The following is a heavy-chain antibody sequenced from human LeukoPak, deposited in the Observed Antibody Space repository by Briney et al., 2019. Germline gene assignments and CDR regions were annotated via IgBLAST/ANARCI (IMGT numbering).Heavy chain of an antibody. CDR3: AKPIYYTLGHPPDY. J-gene: IGHJ4*02. CDR1: GFTFSSFG. D-gene: IGHD3-3*01. CDR2: ISGSGTNT. V-gene: IGHV3-23*01. Sequence: GGSLRLSCAASGFTFSSFGMTWVRQAPGKGLECVSAISGSGTNTYYADSVKGRFTISRDNSKNTLYLQMNSLRAEDTAIYYCAKPIYYTLGHPPDYWGQGTLVTVSS.